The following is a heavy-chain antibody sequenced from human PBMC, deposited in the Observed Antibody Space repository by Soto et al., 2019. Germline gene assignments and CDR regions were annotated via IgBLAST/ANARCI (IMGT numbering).Heavy chain of an antibody. CDR3: ATLPRVGYCSGGGCCSGPDY. V-gene: IGHV1-69*06. D-gene: IGHD2-15*01. J-gene: IGHJ4*02. CDR1: GGTLGSYA. CDR2: IVPGFGTP. Sequence: QVQLVQSGAEVKKPGSSVKISCQASGGTLGSYAISWVRQAAGQGLEWMGGIVPGFGTPNYAQKFQDRVTITADKSTGTAYMELSSLGSDDTAVYFCATLPRVGYCSGGGCCSGPDYWGQGTLVTVSS.